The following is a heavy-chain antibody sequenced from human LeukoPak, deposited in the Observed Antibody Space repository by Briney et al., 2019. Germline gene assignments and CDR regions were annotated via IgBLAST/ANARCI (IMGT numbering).Heavy chain of an antibody. D-gene: IGHD3-22*01. Sequence: GGSLRLSCAASGFTFDDYAMHWVRQAPGKGLEWVSGISWNSGSIGYADSVKGRFTISRDNAKNSLYLQMNSLRAEDTALYYCAKDMSYYDSSGYYPGGAFDIWGQGTMVTVSS. CDR2: ISWNSGSI. CDR3: AKDMSYYDSSGYYPGGAFDI. CDR1: GFTFDDYA. V-gene: IGHV3-9*01. J-gene: IGHJ3*02.